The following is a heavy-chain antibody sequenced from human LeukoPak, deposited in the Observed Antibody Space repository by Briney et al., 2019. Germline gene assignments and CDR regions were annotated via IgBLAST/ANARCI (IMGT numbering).Heavy chain of an antibody. CDR3: AKDRSSSSWEPDS. CDR2: ISGTVGFI. D-gene: IGHD6-13*01. V-gene: IGHV3-11*01. Sequence: GGSLRLSCVASGFTFSDYHMSWLRQAPGKGPEWLAYISGTVGFIEYAESVKGRFTISRDNANNSLSLQMNSLRVEDTAVYYCAKDRSSSSWEPDSWGQGTLVTVSS. CDR1: GFTFSDYH. J-gene: IGHJ5*01.